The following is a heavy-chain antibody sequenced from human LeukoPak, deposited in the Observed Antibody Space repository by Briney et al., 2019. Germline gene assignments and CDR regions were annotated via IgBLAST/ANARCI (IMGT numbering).Heavy chain of an antibody. CDR2: IYPGDSDT. J-gene: IGHJ4*02. V-gene: IGHV5-51*01. Sequence: GESLKISCQGSGYRFANSWIGWVRQMPGKGLEWMGIIYPGDSDTRYSPSFQGQVTISADKSISTAYLQWSSLKASDTAMYYCARCRFDYSPFDYWGQRTLVTVSS. CDR1: GYRFANSW. D-gene: IGHD2-15*01. CDR3: ARCRFDYSPFDY.